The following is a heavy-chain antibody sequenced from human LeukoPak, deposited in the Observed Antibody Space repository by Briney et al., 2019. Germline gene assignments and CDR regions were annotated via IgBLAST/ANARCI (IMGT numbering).Heavy chain of an antibody. CDR2: IKSKTDGGTT. V-gene: IGHV3-15*01. Sequence: VGSLRLSCAASGFTFSNAWMSWVRQAPGKGLEWVGRIKSKTDGGTTDYAAPVKGRFTISRGDSKNTLYLQMNSLKTEDTAVYYCTTGDYDILTGYLSFDYWGQGTLVTVSS. CDR1: GFTFSNAW. J-gene: IGHJ4*02. D-gene: IGHD3-9*01. CDR3: TTGDYDILTGYLSFDY.